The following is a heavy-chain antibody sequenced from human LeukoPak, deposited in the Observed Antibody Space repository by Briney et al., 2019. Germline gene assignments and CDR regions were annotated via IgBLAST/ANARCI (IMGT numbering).Heavy chain of an antibody. J-gene: IGHJ3*02. V-gene: IGHV1-2*04. CDR3: AFGRRYCSGGSCFVAFDI. D-gene: IGHD2-15*01. Sequence: ASVKVSCTASGYTFTSYGISWVRQAPGQGLEWMGWINPNSGGTNYAQKFQGWVTMTRDTSISTAYMELSRLRSDDTAVYYCAFGRRYCSGGSCFVAFDIWGQGTMVTVSS. CDR1: GYTFTSYG. CDR2: INPNSGGT.